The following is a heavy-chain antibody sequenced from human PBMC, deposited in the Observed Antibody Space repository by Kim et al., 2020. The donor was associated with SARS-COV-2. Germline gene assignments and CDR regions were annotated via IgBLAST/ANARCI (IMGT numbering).Heavy chain of an antibody. Sequence: GGSLRLSCAASGFTFSSYGMHWVRQAPGKGLEWVAVISYDGSNKYYADSVKGRFTISRDNSKNTLYLQMNSLRAEDTAVYYCARVGVAVAGTAFDIWGQG. CDR2: ISYDGSNK. CDR1: GFTFSSYG. J-gene: IGHJ3*02. CDR3: ARVGVAVAGTAFDI. V-gene: IGHV3-33*05. D-gene: IGHD6-19*01.